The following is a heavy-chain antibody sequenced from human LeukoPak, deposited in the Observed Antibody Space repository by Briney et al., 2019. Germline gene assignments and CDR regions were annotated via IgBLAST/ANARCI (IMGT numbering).Heavy chain of an antibody. CDR3: AREGTPDCSSTSCSYYYYYGMDV. J-gene: IGHJ6*02. CDR1: GFSFSNAW. CDR2: ISSSSSYI. Sequence: GGSLRLSCATSGFSFSNAWMNWVRQAPGKGLEWVSSISSSSSYIYYADSVKGRFTISRDNAKNSLYLQMNSLRAEDTAVYYCAREGTPDCSSTSCSYYYYYGMDVWGRGTTVTVSS. V-gene: IGHV3-21*01. D-gene: IGHD2-2*01.